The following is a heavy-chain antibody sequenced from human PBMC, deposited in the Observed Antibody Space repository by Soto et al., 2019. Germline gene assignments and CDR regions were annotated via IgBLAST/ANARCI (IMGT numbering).Heavy chain of an antibody. V-gene: IGHV3-7*01. CDR1: GFTFSNYW. D-gene: IGHD5-12*01. J-gene: IGHJ4*02. CDR2: IKQDGTEK. CDR3: ASVAI. Sequence: PGGSLRLSCAASGFTFSNYWMSWVRQAPGKGLEWVANIKQDGTEKSYVDSVRGRFTISRDNAKNSPDLQMNSLTAEDTAVYYCASVAIWGQGTLVTVSS.